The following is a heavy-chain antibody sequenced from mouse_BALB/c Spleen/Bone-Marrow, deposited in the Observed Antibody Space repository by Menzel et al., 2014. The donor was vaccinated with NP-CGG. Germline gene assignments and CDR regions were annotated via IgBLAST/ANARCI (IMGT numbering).Heavy chain of an antibody. V-gene: IGHV7-3*02. CDR1: GFTFTDYY. Sequence: EVKLVESGGGLVQPGGSLRLSCAASGFTFTDYYMSWVRQPPGKALEWLVFIRNKANGYTTYYSASVKGRFTISRDNSQSILYLQMNTLRAEDSATYYCARDENVGIYWYFDVWGAGTTVTVSS. CDR2: IRNKANGYTT. J-gene: IGHJ1*01. CDR3: ARDENVGIYWYFDV.